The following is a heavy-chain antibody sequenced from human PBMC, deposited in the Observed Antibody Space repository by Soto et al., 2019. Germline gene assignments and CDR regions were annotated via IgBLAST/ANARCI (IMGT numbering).Heavy chain of an antibody. V-gene: IGHV5-10-1*03. D-gene: IGHD1-26*01. J-gene: IGHJ4*02. CDR1: GYSFTSHW. CDR2: IDPSDSYN. CDR3: ATLTVGATSIDS. Sequence: EVQLVQSGAEVKKPGESLRISCRGSGYSFTSHWITWVRQMPGKGLEWMGRIDPSDSYNRYSPSFQGDVTISADKSISTAYLQWSSLKASDTAMYYCATLTVGATSIDSWGQGTLVTVSS.